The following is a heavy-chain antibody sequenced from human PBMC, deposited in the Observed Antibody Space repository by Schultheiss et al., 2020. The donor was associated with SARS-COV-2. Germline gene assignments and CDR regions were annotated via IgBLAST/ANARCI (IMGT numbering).Heavy chain of an antibody. J-gene: IGHJ1*01. D-gene: IGHD1-1*01. V-gene: IGHV3-33*01. Sequence: GGSLRLSCAASGFTFSSYGMHWVRQAPGKGLEWVAVIWYDGSNKYYADSVKGRFTISRDNAKNSVYLQMNSLRVEDTAVYYCARGAGRGASTVISWWGQGTLVTVSS. CDR2: IWYDGSNK. CDR3: ARGAGRGASTVISW. CDR1: GFTFSSYG.